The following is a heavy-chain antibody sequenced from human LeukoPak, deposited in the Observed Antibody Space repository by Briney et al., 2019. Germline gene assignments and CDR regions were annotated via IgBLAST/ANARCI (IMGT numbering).Heavy chain of an antibody. D-gene: IGHD3-9*01. V-gene: IGHV3-30*18. Sequence: GGSLRLSCAASGFTFSSYAMSWVRQAPGKGLEWVAVISYDGSNKYYADSVKGRFTISRDNSKNTLYLQMNSLRAEDTAVYYCAKDQERGYDILTGFHYLDAFDIWGQGTMVTVSS. J-gene: IGHJ3*02. CDR2: ISYDGSNK. CDR3: AKDQERGYDILTGFHYLDAFDI. CDR1: GFTFSSYA.